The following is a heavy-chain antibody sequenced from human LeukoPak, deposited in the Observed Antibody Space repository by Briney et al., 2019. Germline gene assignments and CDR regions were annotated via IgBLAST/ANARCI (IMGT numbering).Heavy chain of an antibody. CDR2: ISYDGSNK. J-gene: IGHJ5*02. Sequence: GGSLRLSCAASGFTFSSYAMHWVRQAPGKGLEWVAVISYDGSNKYYADSVKGRFTISRDDSKNTLYLQMNSLRAEDTAVYYCARDTLAATHWLDPWGQGTLVTVSS. CDR1: GFTFSSYA. CDR3: ARDTLAATHWLDP. V-gene: IGHV3-30-3*01. D-gene: IGHD2-15*01.